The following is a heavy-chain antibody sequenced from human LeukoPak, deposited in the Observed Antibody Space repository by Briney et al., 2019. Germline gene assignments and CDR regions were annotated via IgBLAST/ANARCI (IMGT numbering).Heavy chain of an antibody. CDR2: ISGSGGST. J-gene: IGHJ4*02. CDR3: AKGRYSGYDYVAPVDY. Sequence: GGSLRLSSAASGFTFSSYAMSWVRQAPGKGLEWVSAISGSGGSTYYADSVKGRFTISRDNSKNTLYLQMNSLRAEDTAVYYCAKGRYSGYDYVAPVDYWGQGTLVTVSS. CDR1: GFTFSSYA. D-gene: IGHD5-12*01. V-gene: IGHV3-23*01.